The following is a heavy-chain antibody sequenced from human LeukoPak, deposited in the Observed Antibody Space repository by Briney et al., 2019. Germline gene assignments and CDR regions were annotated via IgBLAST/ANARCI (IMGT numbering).Heavy chain of an antibody. D-gene: IGHD3-22*01. CDR3: ARGRGVPYYYDSSGYYPADY. V-gene: IGHV4-30-4*01. CDR1: GASIGSGDYY. CDR2: IYYSGST. J-gene: IGHJ4*02. Sequence: SETLSLTCTVSGASIGSGDYYWSWIRQPPGKGLECIGHIYYSGSTYYNPSLKSRVTISVDTSKNQFSLKLSSVTAADTAVYYCARGRGVPYYYDSSGYYPADYWGQGTLVTVSS.